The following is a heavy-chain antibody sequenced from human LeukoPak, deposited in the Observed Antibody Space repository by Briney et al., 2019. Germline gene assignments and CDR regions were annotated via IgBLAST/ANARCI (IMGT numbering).Heavy chain of an antibody. D-gene: IGHD6-6*01. CDR3: ASGTAPPATALDY. V-gene: IGHV1-46*01. CDR2: INPSSGDT. J-gene: IGHJ4*02. CDR1: GYSFTSYY. Sequence: GASVKVSCKASGYSFTSYYIHWVRQAPGQGLEWVGIINPSSGDTSSAQKFQGRVTVTRDMSTSTVYMDLSSLRSEDTAMYYCASGTAPPATALDYWGQRTQVPVSS.